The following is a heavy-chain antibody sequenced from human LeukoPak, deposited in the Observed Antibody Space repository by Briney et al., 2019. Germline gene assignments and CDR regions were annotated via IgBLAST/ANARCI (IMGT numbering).Heavy chain of an antibody. CDR3: ARDCKETPYSSSRVAYYYYYMDV. J-gene: IGHJ6*03. D-gene: IGHD6-6*01. V-gene: IGHV4-4*07. CDR2: IYTSGST. CDR1: GGSIISYY. Sequence: KPSETLSLTCTVSGGSIISYYWSWIRQPAGKGLEWIGRIYTSGSTNYNPSLKSRVTMSVDTSKNQFSLKLSSVTAADTAVYYCARDCKETPYSSSRVAYYYYYMDVWGKGTTVTVSS.